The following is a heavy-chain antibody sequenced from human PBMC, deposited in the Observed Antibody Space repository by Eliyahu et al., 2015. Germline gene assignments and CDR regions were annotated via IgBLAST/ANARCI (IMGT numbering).Heavy chain of an antibody. CDR3: AKGGEGYCSGGTCYLNYFDY. Sequence: QLLESGGGLVQPGGSLRLSCAASGFXFSSFGXGWVRRAPGRGLGWVASLSKTGHTFYADSVEGRFTISRDTSKNTLYLQMNSLRDGDTAVYSCAKGGEGYCSGGTCYLNYFDYWGQGTLVTVSS. D-gene: IGHD2-15*01. CDR1: GFXFSSFG. V-gene: IGHV3-23*01. J-gene: IGHJ4*02. CDR2: LSKTGHT.